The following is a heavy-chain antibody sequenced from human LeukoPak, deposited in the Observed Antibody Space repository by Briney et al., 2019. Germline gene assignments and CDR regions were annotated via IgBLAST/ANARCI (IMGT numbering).Heavy chain of an antibody. CDR3: ARDTTILWFGSKDGSYYYYGMDV. CDR1: GYTFTSYG. V-gene: IGHV1-18*04. CDR2: ISAYNGNT. J-gene: IGHJ6*04. D-gene: IGHD3-10*01. Sequence: ASVKVSCKASGYTFTSYGISWVRQAPGQGLEWMGWISAYNGNTNYAQKLQGRVTMTTDTSTSTAYMELRSLKSDNTAVYYGARDTTILWFGSKDGSYYYYGMDVWGKGTTVTVSS.